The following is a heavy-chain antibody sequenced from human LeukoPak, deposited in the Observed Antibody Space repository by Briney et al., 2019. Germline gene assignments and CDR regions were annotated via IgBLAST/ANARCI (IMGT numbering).Heavy chain of an antibody. CDR2: IRSSSGTI. CDR1: GFTFSSYS. D-gene: IGHD3-3*01. J-gene: IGHJ4*02. Sequence: QTGGSLRLSCAASGFTFSSYSMNWVRQAPGKGLEWVTYIRSSSGTIYYADSVKGRFTISRDNAKNSLYLQMNSLSAEDTAVYYCASGGEDDFWSGTFDYWGQGTLVTVSS. V-gene: IGHV3-48*04. CDR3: ASGGEDDFWSGTFDY.